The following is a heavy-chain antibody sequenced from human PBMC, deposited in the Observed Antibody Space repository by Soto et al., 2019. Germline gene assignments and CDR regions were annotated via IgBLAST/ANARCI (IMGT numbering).Heavy chain of an antibody. J-gene: IGHJ4*02. V-gene: IGHV3-21*01. CDR2: INGRGNYI. Sequence: EVQVVESGGDLVKPGGSLRLSCASSGFTFSTYTMNWVRQAPGNGLEWVSSINGRGNYIYYAESVKGRFTISRDNAKNSLYLQMDRLRAEDTALYYCVREDGKVGTNSGFDYWGLGALVTVSS. CDR3: VREDGKVGTNSGFDY. D-gene: IGHD1-26*01. CDR1: GFTFSTYT.